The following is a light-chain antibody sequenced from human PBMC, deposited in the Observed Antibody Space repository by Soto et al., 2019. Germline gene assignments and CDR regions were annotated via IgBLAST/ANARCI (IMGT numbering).Light chain of an antibody. V-gene: IGLV2-14*01. CDR2: EVT. CDR1: STDVGGYNY. Sequence: QSALAQPSSVSGSPGQSITISCTGTSTDVGGYNYVSWYQHHSGKAPKLLIYEVTNRPSGISDRFSGSKSVNTASLTISGLQTEDEADYYCCSYVGASTYVFGTGTKLTVL. J-gene: IGLJ1*01. CDR3: CSYVGASTYV.